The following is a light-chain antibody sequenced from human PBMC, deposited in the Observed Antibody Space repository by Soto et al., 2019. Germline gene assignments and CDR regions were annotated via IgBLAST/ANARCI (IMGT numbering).Light chain of an antibody. J-gene: IGLJ1*01. CDR3: AAWDDSLNGYV. V-gene: IGLV1-44*01. Sequence: QAVVTQPPSASGTPGQRVTISCSGSSSDIGSNTVNWYQQHPGSAPKLLIYSNIQRPSGVPDRFSGSKSGTSASLAISGRQSEDEADYYCAAWDDSLNGYVFGTGTKLTVL. CDR1: SSDIGSNT. CDR2: SNI.